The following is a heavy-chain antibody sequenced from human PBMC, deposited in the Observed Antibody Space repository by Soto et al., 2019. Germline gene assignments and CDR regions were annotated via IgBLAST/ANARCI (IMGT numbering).Heavy chain of an antibody. V-gene: IGHV3-30*18. Sequence: GGSLRLSCAASGFTFSSYGMHWVRQAPGKGLEWVAVISYDGSNKYYADSVKGRFTISRDNSKNTLYLQMNSLRAEDTAVYYCANQGPEGYSYGYYYYYGMDVWGQGTTVTVSS. CDR1: GFTFSSYG. CDR3: ANQGPEGYSYGYYYYYGMDV. CDR2: ISYDGSNK. J-gene: IGHJ6*02. D-gene: IGHD5-18*01.